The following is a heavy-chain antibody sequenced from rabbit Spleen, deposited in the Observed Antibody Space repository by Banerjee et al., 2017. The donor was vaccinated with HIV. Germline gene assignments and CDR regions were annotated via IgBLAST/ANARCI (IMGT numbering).Heavy chain of an antibody. Sequence: VESGGDLVKPGASLTLTCTASGVSFSLSSYMCWVRQAPGKGLEWIACIDSGSSGFTYFATWAIGRFTISKPSSTTVTLQMTSLTDADTATYFCTRDRNFGYNEEHLWGQGTLVTVS. J-gene: IGHJ4*01. V-gene: IGHV1S40*01. CDR1: GVSFSLSSY. CDR3: TRDRNFGYNEEHL. CDR2: IDSGSSGFT. D-gene: IGHD7-1*01.